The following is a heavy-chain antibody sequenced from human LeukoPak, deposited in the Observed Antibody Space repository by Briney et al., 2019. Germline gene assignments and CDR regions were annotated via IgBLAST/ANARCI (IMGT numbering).Heavy chain of an antibody. J-gene: IGHJ4*02. V-gene: IGHV4-31*03. CDR2: IYYSGST. D-gene: IGHD1-1*01. CDR3: ARVPFYARTRGTFDY. CDR1: GGSISSGGYY. Sequence: SETLSLTCTVSGGSISSGGYYWSWIRQHPGKGRGWIGYIYYSGSTYYNPSLKSRVTISVDTSKNQFSLKLSSVTAADTAVYYCARVPFYARTRGTFDYWGQGTLVTVSS.